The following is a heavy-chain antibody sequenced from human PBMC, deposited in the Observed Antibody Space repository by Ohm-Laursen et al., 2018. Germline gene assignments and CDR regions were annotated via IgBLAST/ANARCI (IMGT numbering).Heavy chain of an antibody. CDR2: IYASGIT. V-gene: IGHV4-4*07. Sequence: SDTLSLTCTVSGVSISTHYWSWIRQPAGKGLEWIGRIYASGITNYNPSLKSRLTMSVDTSKNSFSLKLDSLTAADTAVYYCARAPGYGYDFDSWGHGTLVSVSS. D-gene: IGHD5-18*01. CDR3: ARAPGYGYDFDS. CDR1: GVSISTHY. J-gene: IGHJ4*01.